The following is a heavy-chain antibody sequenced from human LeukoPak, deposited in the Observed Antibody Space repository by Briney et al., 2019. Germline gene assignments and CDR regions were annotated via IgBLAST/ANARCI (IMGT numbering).Heavy chain of an antibody. D-gene: IGHD3-9*01. CDR3: AREVLRYFDWLPKDAFDI. Sequence: GASVKVSCKASGYTFTGYYMHWVRQAPGQGLEWMGWINPNSGGTNYAQKFQGRVTMTRDTSISTAYMELSRLRSDDTAVYYCAREVLRYFDWLPKDAFDIWGQGTMVTVSS. CDR2: INPNSGGT. CDR1: GYTFTGYY. V-gene: IGHV1-2*02. J-gene: IGHJ3*02.